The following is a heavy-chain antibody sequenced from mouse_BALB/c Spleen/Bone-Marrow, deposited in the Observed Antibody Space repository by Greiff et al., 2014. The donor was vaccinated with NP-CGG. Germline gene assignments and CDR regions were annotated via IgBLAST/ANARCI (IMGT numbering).Heavy chain of an antibody. V-gene: IGHV14-3*02. D-gene: IGHD2-14*01. CDR1: GFDIKDTY. J-gene: IGHJ3*01. CDR2: IDPANGNT. CDR3: ARGYDEGFAY. Sequence: VQLQQSGAELVKPGASVKLSCTASGFDIKDTYMHWVKQGPEQGLEWIGRIDPANGNTKYDPKFQGKATITADTSSNTAYLQLSSLTSEDTAVYYCARGYDEGFAYWGQGTLVTVSA.